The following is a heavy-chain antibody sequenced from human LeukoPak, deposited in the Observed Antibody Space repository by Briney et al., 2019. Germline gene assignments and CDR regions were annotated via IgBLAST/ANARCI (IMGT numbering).Heavy chain of an antibody. D-gene: IGHD5-24*01. CDR1: GFTFSSYS. V-gene: IGHV3-21*01. CDR2: ISSSSSYI. CDR3: ARGDGYTSYYFDY. J-gene: IGHJ4*02. Sequence: PGGSLRLSCAASGFTFSSYSMNWVRQAPGKGLEWVSSISSSSSYIYYADSVKGRFTISRDNSKNTLWLQMNSLRAEDTAVYYCARGDGYTSYYFDYWGQGTLVTVSS.